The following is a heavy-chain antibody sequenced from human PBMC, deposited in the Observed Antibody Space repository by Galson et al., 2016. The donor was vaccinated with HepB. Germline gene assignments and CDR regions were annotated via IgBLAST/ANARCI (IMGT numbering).Heavy chain of an antibody. V-gene: IGHV3-13*01. Sequence: SLRLSCAASGFTFSSYDMHWVRQASGKGLEWVSAIGTGGDTYYPGSVKGRFTISRENAKNSLYLQMHSLLAGDTAVYYCARGTVVAGNFDYWGQGTLVTVSS. D-gene: IGHD6-19*01. CDR1: GFTFSSYD. CDR2: IGTGGDT. CDR3: ARGTVVAGNFDY. J-gene: IGHJ4*02.